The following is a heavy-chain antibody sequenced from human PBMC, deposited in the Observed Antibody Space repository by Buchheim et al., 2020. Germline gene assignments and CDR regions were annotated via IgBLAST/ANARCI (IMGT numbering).Heavy chain of an antibody. CDR1: GGSISSSNW. V-gene: IGHV4-4*02. D-gene: IGHD5-12*01. J-gene: IGHJ6*02. CDR3: ARGKMLAWPRPDGLDV. Sequence: QVQLQESGPGLVKPSGTLSLSCAVSGGSISSSNWWSWVRQPPGKGLEWIAEIYHGGNTNYNPSLKSRVTISLDKSKNQFSLKVNSVTAADTAVYYCARGKMLAWPRPDGLDVWGQGTT. CDR2: IYHGGNT.